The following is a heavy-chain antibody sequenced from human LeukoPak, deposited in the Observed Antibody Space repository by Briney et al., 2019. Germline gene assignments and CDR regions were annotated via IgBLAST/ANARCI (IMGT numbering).Heavy chain of an antibody. CDR3: ASDQRYSGSSGFQH. D-gene: IGHD1-26*01. CDR2: ISYDGSNK. V-gene: IGHV3-30-3*01. CDR1: GFTFSSYA. Sequence: PGGSLRLSCAASGFTFSSYAMHWVRQAPGRGLEWVAVISYDGSNKYYADSVKGRFTISRDNSKNTLYLQMNSLRAEDTAVYYCASDQRYSGSSGFQHWGQGTLVTVSS. J-gene: IGHJ1*01.